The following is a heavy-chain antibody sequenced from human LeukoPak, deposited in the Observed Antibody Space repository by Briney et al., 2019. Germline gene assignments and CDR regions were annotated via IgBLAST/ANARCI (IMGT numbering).Heavy chain of an antibody. V-gene: IGHV1-46*01. Sequence: ASVKVSCKASVYNFISYYMHRVRQGPGPGLEWRGIINPSGGSASYAQKFQDRVTMTRDTSTSTVYMELSSLKSEDTAVYYCAREDVVLVDAVRYYYYGMDVWGQGTTVTVSS. CDR3: AREDVVLVDAVRYYYYGMDV. J-gene: IGHJ6*02. D-gene: IGHD2-8*01. CDR1: VYNFISYY. CDR2: INPSGGSA.